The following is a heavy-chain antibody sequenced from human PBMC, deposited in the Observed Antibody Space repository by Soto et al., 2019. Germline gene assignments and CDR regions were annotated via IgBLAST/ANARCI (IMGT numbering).Heavy chain of an antibody. Sequence: SETLSLTCTVSGGSISNYYWSWIRQPPGKGLEWIGYIYYSGSTNYNPSLKSRVTISVDTSKNQFSLKLSSVTAADTAVYYCARDYTMGYFQHWGQGTLVTVSS. CDR3: ARDYTMGYFQH. CDR2: IYYSGST. J-gene: IGHJ1*01. V-gene: IGHV4-59*12. CDR1: GGSISNYY. D-gene: IGHD3-16*01.